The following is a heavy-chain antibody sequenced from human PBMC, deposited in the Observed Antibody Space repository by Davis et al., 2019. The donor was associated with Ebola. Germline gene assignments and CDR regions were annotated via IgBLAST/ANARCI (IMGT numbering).Heavy chain of an antibody. J-gene: IGHJ6*02. D-gene: IGHD2/OR15-2a*01. CDR3: AKRGIVTPSYYYYGMDV. CDR1: GFTFSSYG. Sequence: GESLKISCAASGFTFSSYGMHWVRQAPGKGLEWVAVISYDGSNKYYADSVKGRFTISRDNSKNTLYLQMNSLRAEDTAVYYCAKRGIVTPSYYYYGMDVWGQGTTVTVSS. CDR2: ISYDGSNK. V-gene: IGHV3-30*18.